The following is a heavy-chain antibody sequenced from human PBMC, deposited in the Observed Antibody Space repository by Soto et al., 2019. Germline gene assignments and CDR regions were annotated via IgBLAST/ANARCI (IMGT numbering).Heavy chain of an antibody. CDR1: GGSFSGYY. CDR2: INHSGST. Sequence: SETLSLTCAVYGGSFSGYYWSWIRQPPGKGLEWIGEINHSGSTNYNPSLKSRVTISVDTSKNQFSLKLSSVTAADTAVYYCARGNGGSSSWYRNYYYMDVWGKGTTVTVSS. V-gene: IGHV4-34*01. J-gene: IGHJ6*03. D-gene: IGHD6-13*01. CDR3: ARGNGGSSSWYRNYYYMDV.